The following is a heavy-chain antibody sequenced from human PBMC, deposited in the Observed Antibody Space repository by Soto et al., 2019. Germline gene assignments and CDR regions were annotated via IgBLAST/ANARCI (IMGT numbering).Heavy chain of an antibody. D-gene: IGHD5-12*01. CDR3: ATRGNQGRWLEFADN. CDR1: GGTFSSLG. CDR2: IIPISGRT. V-gene: IGHV1-69*01. J-gene: IGHJ4*02. Sequence: QVQLLQSGAEVKRPGSSVKVSCEASGGTFSSLGFTWVRQAPGQGLEWMGGIIPISGRTTFAQKFQGRVTISADASKRTIYMELNTLTYNDTAIYYCATRGNQGRWLEFADNWGQGTLVTVSS.